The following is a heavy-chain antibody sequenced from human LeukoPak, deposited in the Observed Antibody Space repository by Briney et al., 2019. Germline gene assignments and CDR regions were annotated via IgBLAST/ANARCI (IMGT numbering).Heavy chain of an antibody. J-gene: IGHJ4*02. Sequence: GGSLRLSCAASGFTFSSYEMNWVRQAPGKGLEWVANIKQDGSEKYYVDSVKGRFTISRDNAKNSLYLQMNSLRAEDTAVYYCARDGDGYDWGQGTLVTVSS. CDR1: GFTFSSYE. D-gene: IGHD5-24*01. CDR3: ARDGDGYD. CDR2: IKQDGSEK. V-gene: IGHV3-7*01.